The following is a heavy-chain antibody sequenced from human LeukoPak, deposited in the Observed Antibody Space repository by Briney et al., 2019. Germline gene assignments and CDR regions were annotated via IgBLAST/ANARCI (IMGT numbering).Heavy chain of an antibody. D-gene: IGHD5-24*01. Sequence: ASVKVSCKASGYSFTTYAMHWVRQAPGQRLEWMGWINAGNANTKYSQKFQGRVTITADESTSTAYMELSSLRSEDTAVYYCARVMGWLQPRGWYYFDYWGQGTLVTVSS. CDR3: ARVMGWLQPRGWYYFDY. CDR1: GYSFTTYA. V-gene: IGHV1-3*01. CDR2: INAGNANT. J-gene: IGHJ4*02.